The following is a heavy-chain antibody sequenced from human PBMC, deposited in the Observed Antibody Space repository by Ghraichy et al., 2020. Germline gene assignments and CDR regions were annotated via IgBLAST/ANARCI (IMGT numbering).Heavy chain of an antibody. V-gene: IGHV3-74*01. CDR2: INSDGGST. D-gene: IGHD2-21*01. CDR1: GFTFSSYW. J-gene: IGHJ6*02. Sequence: LSLTCAASGFTFSSYWMHWVRQAPGKGLVWVSRINSDGGSTTYADSVKGRFTISKDNAKNTLYLQMNSLRAEDTAVYYCVKDLVGGGFGAYGMDVWGQGTTVTVFS. CDR3: VKDLVGGGFGAYGMDV.